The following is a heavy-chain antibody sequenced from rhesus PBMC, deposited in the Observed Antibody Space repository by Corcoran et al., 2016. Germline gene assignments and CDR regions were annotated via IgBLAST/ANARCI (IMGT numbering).Heavy chain of an antibody. J-gene: IGHJ5-1*01. CDR1: GGSFVSYW. CDR3: ARSFLNRFDV. CDR2: INGNSGRT. V-gene: IGHV4-80*01. Sequence: QVQLQGSGPGLVKPSETLSLTAAVSGGSFVSYWWGWIPQSPGNGLECIGHINGNSGRTNYNPSLKSRVTFSKDASKNQFSLRLSSVTAADTAVYYCARSFLNRFDVWGPGVLVTVSS.